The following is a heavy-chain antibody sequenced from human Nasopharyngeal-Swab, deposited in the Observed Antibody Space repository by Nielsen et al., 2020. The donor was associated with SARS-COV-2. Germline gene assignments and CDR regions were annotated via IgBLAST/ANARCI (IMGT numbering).Heavy chain of an antibody. J-gene: IGHJ6*02. Sequence: GESLKISCAASGFTFSSYAMSWVRQAPGKGLEWVSAISGSGGSTYYADSVKGRFTISRDNSKNTLYLQMNSLRAEDTAVYYCAKGTAVADNYYYYGMDVWGQGTTVTVSS. CDR1: GFTFSSYA. D-gene: IGHD6-19*01. V-gene: IGHV3-23*01. CDR3: AKGTAVADNYYYYGMDV. CDR2: ISGSGGST.